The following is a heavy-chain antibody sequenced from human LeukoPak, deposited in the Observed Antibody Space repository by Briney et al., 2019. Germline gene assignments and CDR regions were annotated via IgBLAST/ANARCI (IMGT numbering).Heavy chain of an antibody. CDR2: ISGSGGST. J-gene: IGHJ3*02. V-gene: IGHV3-23*01. Sequence: GGSLRLSCAASGFTFSSYAMSWVRQAPGKGLEWVSAISGSGGSTYYADSVKGRFTTSRGNSKNTLYLQMNSLRAEDTAVYYCAKDQKWELESAFDIWGQGTMVTVSS. CDR3: AKDQKWELESAFDI. D-gene: IGHD1-26*01. CDR1: GFTFSSYA.